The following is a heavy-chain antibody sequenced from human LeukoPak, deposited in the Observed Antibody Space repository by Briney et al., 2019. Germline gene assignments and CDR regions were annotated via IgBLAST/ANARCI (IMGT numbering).Heavy chain of an antibody. Sequence: SVKVSCKASGYTFTSYGISWVRQAPGQGLEWMGGIIPIFGTANYAQKFQGRVTITADKSTSTAYMELSSLRSEDTAVYYCATRSSFYDAFDIWGQGTMVTVSS. CDR3: ATRSSFYDAFDI. V-gene: IGHV1-69*06. J-gene: IGHJ3*02. CDR2: IIPIFGTA. D-gene: IGHD6-13*01. CDR1: GYTFTSYG.